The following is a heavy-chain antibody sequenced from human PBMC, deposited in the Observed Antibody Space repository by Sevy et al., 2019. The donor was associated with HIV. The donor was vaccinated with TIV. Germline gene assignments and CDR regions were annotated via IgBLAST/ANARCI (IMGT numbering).Heavy chain of an antibody. D-gene: IGHD3-22*01. CDR1: GFAFSNYD. CDR3: VRNGGAYDSGFDP. J-gene: IGHJ5*02. CDR2: IRSSGSDI. V-gene: IGHV3-48*03. Sequence: GGSLRLSCVASGFAFSNYDMNWVSQAPGKGLEWVSKIRSSGSDIYYADSVKGRFTISRDNAKDSLNLQMNSLRAEDTAVYYCVRNGGAYDSGFDPWGQGTLVTVSS.